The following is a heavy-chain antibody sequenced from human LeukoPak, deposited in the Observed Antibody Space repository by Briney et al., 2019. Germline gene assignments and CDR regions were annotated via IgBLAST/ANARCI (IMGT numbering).Heavy chain of an antibody. J-gene: IGHJ4*02. D-gene: IGHD2-2*01. CDR1: GFTFSSYA. CDR2: ISGSGGST. CDR3: AKVDGYCSSTSCQVGSFFDY. Sequence: QPGGSLRLSCAASGFTFSSYAMSWVRQAPGKGLEWVSAISGSGGSTYYADSVKGRFTISRDNSKNTLYLQMNSLRAEDTAVYYCAKVDGYCSSTSCQVGSFFDYWGQGTLVTVSS. V-gene: IGHV3-23*01.